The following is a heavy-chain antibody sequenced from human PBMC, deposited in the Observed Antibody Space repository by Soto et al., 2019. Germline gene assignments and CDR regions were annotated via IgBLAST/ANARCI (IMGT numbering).Heavy chain of an antibody. V-gene: IGHV3-23*01. Sequence: GGSLRLSCVASGFIFSDYAMTWIRQAPGKGLEWVATISASGGNIEYTDSLKGRFTISRDNSKKTVYLQINGLTADDTAVHYCAKVAGGLGYFDLWGRGTLVTVSS. J-gene: IGHJ2*01. CDR1: GFIFSDYA. CDR2: ISASGGNI. CDR3: AKVAGGLGYFDL. D-gene: IGHD3-16*01.